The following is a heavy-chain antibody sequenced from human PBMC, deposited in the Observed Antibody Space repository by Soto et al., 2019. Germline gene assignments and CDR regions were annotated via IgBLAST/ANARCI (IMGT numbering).Heavy chain of an antibody. CDR2: IYWNDDK. J-gene: IGHJ5*02. D-gene: IGHD6-25*01. Sequence: QITLKESGPTLVKPTQTLTLTCTFSGFSLSTSGVGVGWIRQPPGKALEWLALIYWNDDKRYSPSLKSRLTIPRDTSKNQVVLTMTNMDPVDTATYYCAHMTVEQPSGNNWFDPWGQGTLVTVSS. V-gene: IGHV2-5*01. CDR1: GFSLSTSGVG. CDR3: AHMTVEQPSGNNWFDP.